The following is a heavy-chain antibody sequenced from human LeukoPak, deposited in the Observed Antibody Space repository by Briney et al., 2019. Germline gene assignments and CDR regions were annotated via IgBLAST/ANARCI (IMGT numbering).Heavy chain of an antibody. J-gene: IGHJ4*02. CDR3: ARDLPNYYGSGSTFDY. V-gene: IGHV3-21*01. D-gene: IGHD3-10*01. Sequence: SISSIYIYFADSVKGRFTISRDNDKNSLYLQMNSLRAEDTAVYYCARDLPNYYGSGSTFDYWGQGTLVTVS. CDR2: SISSIYI.